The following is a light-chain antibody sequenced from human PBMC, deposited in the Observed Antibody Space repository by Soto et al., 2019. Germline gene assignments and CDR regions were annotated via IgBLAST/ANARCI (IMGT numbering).Light chain of an antibody. Sequence: EIVMTQSPATLSASPGERVTLSCRASQSVNNNLAWYQQEPGQAPRLLIYSASTRATGLPARFSGSGSGTEFTLTISSLQSEDFAVYYCHQYYSWPRTFGQGTKVEV. CDR2: SAS. CDR3: HQYYSWPRT. V-gene: IGKV3-15*01. J-gene: IGKJ1*01. CDR1: QSVNNN.